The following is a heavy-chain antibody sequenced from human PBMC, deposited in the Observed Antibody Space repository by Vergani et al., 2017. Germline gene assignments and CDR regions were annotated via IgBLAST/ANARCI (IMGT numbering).Heavy chain of an antibody. V-gene: IGHV4-38-2*01. CDR2: IHHSGDT. J-gene: IGHJ6*02. Sequence: QVQLHESGPGLVKPSETLTLPCDVSDSSIMTNPYWGWFRQSPGKGLEWIGCIHHSGDTHYNSSLKSRVSISIVSSSKFSLSLTSVTAADTAIYYCARHRGSGGFFPSSYFYGMDVWGHGTTVTVSS. CDR1: DSSIMTNPY. CDR3: ARHRGSGGFFPSSYFYGMDV. D-gene: IGHD3-10*01.